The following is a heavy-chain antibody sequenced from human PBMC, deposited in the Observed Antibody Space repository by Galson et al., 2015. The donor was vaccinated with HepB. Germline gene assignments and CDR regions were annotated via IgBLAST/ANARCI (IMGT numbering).Heavy chain of an antibody. D-gene: IGHD3-22*01. CDR3: ARGRLSSSVYTLGY. CDR1: GFTFSDFW. V-gene: IGHV3-74*01. Sequence: SLRLSCAASGFTFSDFWMHWARRAPGKGLVWVSRINGDGRTTTYAASVKGRFTISRDNANNAVYLQTKSLRDEDTAVYYCARGRLSSSVYTLGYWGQGTLVTVSS. J-gene: IGHJ4*02. CDR2: INGDGRTT.